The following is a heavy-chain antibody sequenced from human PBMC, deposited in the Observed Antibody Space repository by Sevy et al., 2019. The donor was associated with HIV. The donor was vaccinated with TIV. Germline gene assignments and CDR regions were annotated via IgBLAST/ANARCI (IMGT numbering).Heavy chain of an antibody. D-gene: IGHD2-2*01. CDR1: GFTFDDYA. CDR3: AKDTDQAIQYGMDV. J-gene: IGHJ6*02. CDR2: ISWNSGSI. Sequence: GGSLRLSCAASGFTFDDYAMHWVRQAPGKGLEWVSGISWNSGSIGYADSVKGRFTISRDNAKNSQYLQMNSLRAEDTALYYCAKDTDQAIQYGMDVWGQGTTVTVSS. V-gene: IGHV3-9*01.